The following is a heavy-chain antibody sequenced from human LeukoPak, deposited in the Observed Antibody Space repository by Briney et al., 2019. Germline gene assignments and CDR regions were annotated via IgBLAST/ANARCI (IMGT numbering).Heavy chain of an antibody. CDR3: ARDEWELLHAFDI. CDR2: MNFNSGYT. D-gene: IGHD1-26*01. J-gene: IGHJ3*02. Sequence: GASVKVSCKASGNFLSTHDINWVRQAPGQGLEWMGWMNFNSGYTGYAQKFRDRVIMTRDASITTAYMELQSLRSEDTAVYYCARDEWELLHAFDIWGQGTMVTVSS. CDR1: GNFLSTHD. V-gene: IGHV1-8*01.